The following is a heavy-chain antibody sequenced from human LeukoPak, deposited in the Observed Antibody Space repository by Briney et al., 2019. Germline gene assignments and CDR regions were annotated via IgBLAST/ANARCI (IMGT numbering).Heavy chain of an antibody. CDR1: GGSISGYY. Sequence: SETLSLTCTVSGGSISGYYWTWIRQPPGKGLEWIGYIYYSGSTNYHPSLKSRVTLSVDTSKKRFSLKLSSVTAADTAVYYCARGLLVGSTGYYFDHWGQGTLVTVSS. J-gene: IGHJ4*02. CDR3: ARGLLVGSTGYYFDH. V-gene: IGHV4-59*01. D-gene: IGHD1-26*01. CDR2: IYYSGST.